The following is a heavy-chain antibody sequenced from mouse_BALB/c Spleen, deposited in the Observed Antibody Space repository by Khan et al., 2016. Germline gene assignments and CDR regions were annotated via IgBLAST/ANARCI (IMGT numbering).Heavy chain of an antibody. V-gene: IGHV1-20*02. CDR1: GYSFTAYS. D-gene: IGHD2-4*01. CDR2: ISPNNGAT. Sequence: VQLKQSDPDLVKPGASVKISCKASGYSFTAYSMYWVKQSHGKSLEWIGRISPNNGATTFNQKFKGKAILTVDKSSTTAYMELRSLASEDSAVYYCARDDYVNGGQGTTLPVSS. J-gene: IGHJ2*01. CDR3: ARDDYVN.